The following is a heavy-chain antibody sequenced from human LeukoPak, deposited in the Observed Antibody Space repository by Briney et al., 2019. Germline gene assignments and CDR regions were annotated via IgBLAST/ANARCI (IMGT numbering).Heavy chain of an antibody. CDR1: GFTFSSYG. V-gene: IGHV3-30*02. J-gene: IGHJ4*02. CDR3: AKDRGITMIVVVAAADY. CDR2: IRYDGSNK. Sequence: PGGSLRLSCAASGFTFSSYGMHWVRQAPGKGLEWVAFIRYDGSNKYYADSVKGRFTISRDNSKNTLYLQMNSLRAEDTAVYYCAKDRGITMIVVVAAADYWGQGTLVTVSS. D-gene: IGHD3-22*01.